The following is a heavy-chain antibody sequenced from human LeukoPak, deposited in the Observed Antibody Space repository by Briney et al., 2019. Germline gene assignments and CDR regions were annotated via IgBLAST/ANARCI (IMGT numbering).Heavy chain of an antibody. V-gene: IGHV1-18*01. J-gene: IGHJ6*02. Sequence: ASVKVSCKPSGYTFTSYGISWVRQAPGQGLEWMGWISAYNGNANYAQNFQGRVTMTTDTSTRTAYMELRSLRSDDTAVYYCARDLHNYYGMDDWGQGTTVTVSS. CDR1: GYTFTSYG. CDR3: ARDLHNYYGMDD. CDR2: ISAYNGNA.